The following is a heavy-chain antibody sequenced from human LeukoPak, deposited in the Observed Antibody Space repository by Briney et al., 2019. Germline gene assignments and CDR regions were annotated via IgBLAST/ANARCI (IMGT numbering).Heavy chain of an antibody. Sequence: SGPTLVKPTQTLTLTCTFSGFSLRTSGVGVGWIRQPPGKALEWLALIYWNDDKRYSPSLKSRLTITKDTSKNQAVLTMTNMDPVDTATYYCAQSSYYDFWSGYYEVWFDPWGQGTLVTVSS. D-gene: IGHD3-3*01. V-gene: IGHV2-5*01. CDR1: GFSLRTSGVG. CDR2: IYWNDDK. CDR3: AQSSYYDFWSGYYEVWFDP. J-gene: IGHJ5*02.